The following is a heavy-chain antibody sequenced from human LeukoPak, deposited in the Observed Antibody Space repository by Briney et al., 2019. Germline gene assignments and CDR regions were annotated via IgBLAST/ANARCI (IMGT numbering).Heavy chain of an antibody. CDR2: INPNSGGT. Sequence: GAXVXXSXKXXGYTFTCYYMHWVRQAPGQGVEWMGWINPNSGGTNYAQKFQGRVTMTRDTSISTAYMELSRLRSDDTAVYYCASWSGPNWFDPWGQGTLVTVSS. CDR1: GYTFTCYY. CDR3: ASWSGPNWFDP. V-gene: IGHV1-2*02. J-gene: IGHJ5*02. D-gene: IGHD3-3*01.